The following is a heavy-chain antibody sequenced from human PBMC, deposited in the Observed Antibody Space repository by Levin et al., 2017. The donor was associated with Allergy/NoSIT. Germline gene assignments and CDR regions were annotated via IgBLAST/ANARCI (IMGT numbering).Heavy chain of an antibody. CDR1: GASMRSGSYY. J-gene: IGHJ2*01. CDR2: IYDTGST. CDR3: ARLTSMGDWYFDL. D-gene: IGHD5-18*01. V-gene: IGHV4-61*02. Sequence: PSETLSLTCTVSGASMRSGSYYWSWIRQPAGKGLEWIGRIYDTGSTNDNPSLKSRVTISVDTSTNQFSLNLRSVTAADTAVYSCARLTSMGDWYFDLWGRGTLVTVSS.